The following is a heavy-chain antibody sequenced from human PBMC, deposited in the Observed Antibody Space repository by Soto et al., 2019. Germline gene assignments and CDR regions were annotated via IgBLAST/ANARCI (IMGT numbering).Heavy chain of an antibody. V-gene: IGHV4-39*01. CDR3: ARRNWGLELPYYYYYGMDV. CDR2: LYYSGST. J-gene: IGHJ6*02. D-gene: IGHD1-7*01. CDR1: GGSISSSSYY. Sequence: QLQLQESGPGLVKPSETLSLTCTVSGGSISSSSYYWGWIRQPPGKGLEWIGSLYYSGSTYYNPSLKSRVTISVDTSKNQFSLKLSSVTAADTAVYYCARRNWGLELPYYYYYGMDVWGQGTTVIVSS.